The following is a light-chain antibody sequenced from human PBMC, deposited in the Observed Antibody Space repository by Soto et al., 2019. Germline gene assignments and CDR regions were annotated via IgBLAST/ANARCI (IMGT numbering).Light chain of an antibody. V-gene: IGLV2-14*01. CDR2: EVS. CDR3: SSYTSRSTNYV. J-gene: IGLJ1*01. CDR1: SSDVGGYNY. Sequence: QSVLTQPASVSGSPGQSITISCTGTSSDVGGYNYVSWYQQHPGKAPKLMIYEVSNRPSGVSNRFSGSKSGNTASLTISGLQAEDAADYYCSSYTSRSTNYVFGNGTKVTVX.